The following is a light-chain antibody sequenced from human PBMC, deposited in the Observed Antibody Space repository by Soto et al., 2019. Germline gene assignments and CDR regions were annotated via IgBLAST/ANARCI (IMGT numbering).Light chain of an antibody. CDR1: SSDVGDYIY. CDR3: CSYAGSYTYV. Sequence: QSALTQPRSVSGSPGQSVTISCTGTSSDVGDYIYVSWYQQHPGKAPQLIIYDVTKRPSGVPDRFSGSKSGNTASLTISGLQAEDEADYYCCSYAGSYTYVFGSGTKVTVL. V-gene: IGLV2-11*01. CDR2: DVT. J-gene: IGLJ1*01.